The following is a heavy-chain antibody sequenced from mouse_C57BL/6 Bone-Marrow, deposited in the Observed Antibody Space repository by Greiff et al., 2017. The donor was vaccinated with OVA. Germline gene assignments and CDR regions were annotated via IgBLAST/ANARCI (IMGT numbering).Heavy chain of an antibody. D-gene: IGHD3-2*02. CDR2: INPNNGGT. Sequence: VQLQQSGPELVKPGASVKIPCKASGYTFTDYNMDWVKQSHGKSLEWIGDINPNNGGTIYNQKFKGKATLTVDKSSSSAYMELRSLTSEDTPLYDWEREGGTVQATGAMDNGGKGTAVTVSS. J-gene: IGHJ4*01. V-gene: IGHV1-18*01. CDR1: GYTFTDYN. CDR3: EREGGTVQATGAMDN.